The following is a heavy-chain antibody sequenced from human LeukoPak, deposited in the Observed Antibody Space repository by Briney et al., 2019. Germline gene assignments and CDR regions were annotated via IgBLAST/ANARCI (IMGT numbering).Heavy chain of an antibody. CDR2: IYYSGST. J-gene: IGHJ6*03. CDR1: GGSISSSSYY. CDR3: ARLDYYGSGSYYDYYYMDV. Sequence: SETLSLTCTVSGGSISSSSYYWGWIRQPPGKGLEWIGSIYYSGSTYYNPSLKSRVTISVDTSKNQFSLKLSSMTAADTAVYYCARLDYYGSGSYYDYYYMDVWGKGTTVTTSS. V-gene: IGHV4-39*01. D-gene: IGHD3-10*01.